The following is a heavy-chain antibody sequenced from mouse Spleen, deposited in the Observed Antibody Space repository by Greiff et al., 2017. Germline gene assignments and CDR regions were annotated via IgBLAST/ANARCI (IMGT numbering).Heavy chain of an antibody. D-gene: IGHD1-1*01. CDR2: IDPETGGT. Sequence: VQLQESGAELVRPGASVTLSCKASGYTFTDYEMHWVKQTPVHGLEWIGAIDPETGGTAYNQKFKGKAILTADKSSSTAYMELRSLTSEDSAVYYCTRFTTVDPYWYFDVWGAGTTVTVSS. CDR1: GYTFTDYE. J-gene: IGHJ1*01. CDR3: TRFTTVDPYWYFDV. V-gene: IGHV1-15*01.